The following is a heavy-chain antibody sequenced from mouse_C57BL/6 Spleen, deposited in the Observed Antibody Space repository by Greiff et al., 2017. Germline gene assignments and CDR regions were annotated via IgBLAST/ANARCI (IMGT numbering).Heavy chain of an antibody. J-gene: IGHJ2*01. CDR2: INYDGSST. V-gene: IGHV5-16*01. CDR1: GFTFSDYY. CDR3: EREDYGSRFDY. D-gene: IGHD1-1*01. Sequence: EVQRVESEGGLVQPGRSLKLSCTASGFTFSDYYMAWVRQVPEKGLEWVANINYDGSSTCYLDSLTSRFIISRDNAKNLLYLQMSSLKSEDTATYYCEREDYGSRFDYWGQGTTLTVSS.